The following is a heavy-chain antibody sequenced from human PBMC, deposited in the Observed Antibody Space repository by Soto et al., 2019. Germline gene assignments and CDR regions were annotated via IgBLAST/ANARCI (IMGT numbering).Heavy chain of an antibody. CDR1: GFTFRNFA. J-gene: IGHJ6*02. Sequence: QVQLVESGGGVVQPGRSLTLSCEASGFTFRNFAFHWVRQSPGKGLEWVAGIAYNGRDKDHADSVKGRCTISRDNSIKTLYLQMSSLRPEDTAVYHCVRAGGITLERGVIRDCHGLDVGGQGTTVTVSS. D-gene: IGHD3-10*01. CDR2: IAYNGRDK. V-gene: IGHV3-30*04. CDR3: VRAGGITLERGVIRDCHGLDV.